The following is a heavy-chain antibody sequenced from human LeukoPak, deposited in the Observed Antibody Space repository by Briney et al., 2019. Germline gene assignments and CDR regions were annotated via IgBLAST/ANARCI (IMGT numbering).Heavy chain of an antibody. CDR3: ARDRLSGPHYDY. V-gene: IGHV4-39*07. D-gene: IGHD1-14*01. CDR1: GVSISSSNSY. J-gene: IGHJ4*02. CDR2: IYYSGNT. Sequence: SETLSLTCTVSGVSISSSNSYWGWIRQPPGKGLEWIGSIYYSGNTYYNPSLKSRVTLSVDTSKNQFSLKLRSVTAADTAMYYCARDRLSGPHYDYWGQGTLVTVSS.